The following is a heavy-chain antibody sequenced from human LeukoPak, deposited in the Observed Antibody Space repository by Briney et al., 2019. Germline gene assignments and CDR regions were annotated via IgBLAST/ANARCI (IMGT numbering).Heavy chain of an antibody. CDR2: IYHSGST. Sequence: PSETLSLTCAVSGGSISSRNWWSWVRQPPGKGREWIGEIYHSGSTNYNPSLKSRVTISVDKSKNQFSLKLSSVTAAGTAVYYCARDPYCSSTSCYAENAFDIWGQGTMVTVSS. CDR3: ARDPYCSSTSCYAENAFDI. CDR1: GGSISSRNW. V-gene: IGHV4-4*02. D-gene: IGHD2-2*01. J-gene: IGHJ3*02.